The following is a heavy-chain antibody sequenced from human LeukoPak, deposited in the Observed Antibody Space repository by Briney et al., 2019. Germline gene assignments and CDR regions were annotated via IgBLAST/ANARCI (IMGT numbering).Heavy chain of an antibody. CDR1: GGSISSGDYY. D-gene: IGHD3-22*01. Sequence: SETLSLTCTVSGGSISSGDYYWSSIRQPPGKGLEWIAYMYYSGSTYYNPSLKSRVTMSADTSKNQLSLKLSSVTAADTAVYYCVRPYYYDSRIDPWGQGILVTVSS. CDR2: MYYSGST. J-gene: IGHJ5*02. CDR3: VRPYYYDSRIDP. V-gene: IGHV4-30-4*01.